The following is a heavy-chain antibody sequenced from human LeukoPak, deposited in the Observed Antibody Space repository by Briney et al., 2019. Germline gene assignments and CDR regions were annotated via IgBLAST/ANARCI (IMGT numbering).Heavy chain of an antibody. CDR2: INPNSGGT. Sequence: ASVKVSCKASGYTFTGYYMHWVRQAPGQGLEWMGRINPNSGGTNYAQKFQGRVTMTRDTSISTAYMELSRLRSDDTAVYYCARKRLRYNHGPHDAFDIWGQGTMVTVSS. J-gene: IGHJ3*02. V-gene: IGHV1-2*06. CDR3: ARKRLRYNHGPHDAFDI. D-gene: IGHD1-1*01. CDR1: GYTFTGYY.